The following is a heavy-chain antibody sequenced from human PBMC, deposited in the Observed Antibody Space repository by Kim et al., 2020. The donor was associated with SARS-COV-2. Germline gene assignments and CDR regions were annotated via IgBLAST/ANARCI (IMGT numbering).Heavy chain of an antibody. CDR2: INAGKGNT. Sequence: ASVKVSCKASGYTFSSVDLYWLRQAPGQRLEWMGRINAGKGNTEYSQNFQGRVTISRDTSASTAYMELSSLTSEDTAMYYCARRSSASGPYDYWGQGTLVTVSS. V-gene: IGHV1-3*01. CDR1: GYTFSSVD. J-gene: IGHJ4*02. D-gene: IGHD3-10*01. CDR3: ARRSSASGPYDY.